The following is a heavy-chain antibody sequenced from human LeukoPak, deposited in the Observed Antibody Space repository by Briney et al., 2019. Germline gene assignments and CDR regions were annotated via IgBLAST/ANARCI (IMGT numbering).Heavy chain of an antibody. J-gene: IGHJ4*02. Sequence: GGSLRPSCAASGFTFSSYSMNWVRQAPGKGLEWVSSISSSSSYIYYADSVKGRFTISRDNAKNSLYLQMNSLRAEDTAVYYCARGPRSLSSSSLLWGQGTLATVSS. D-gene: IGHD6-13*01. CDR2: ISSSSSYI. CDR1: GFTFSSYS. CDR3: ARGPRSLSSSSLL. V-gene: IGHV3-21*01.